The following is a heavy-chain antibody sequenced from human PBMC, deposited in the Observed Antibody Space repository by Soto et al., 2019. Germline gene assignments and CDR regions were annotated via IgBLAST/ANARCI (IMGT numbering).Heavy chain of an antibody. CDR2: ISYDGINK. D-gene: IGHD3-16*01. J-gene: IGHJ2*01. CDR3: ARSPEPTRGIHWYFDL. V-gene: IGHV3-30*03. Sequence: VQLVESGGGVVQPGRSLGLSCAASGFTFNTYGMHWVRQAPGKGLEWVAAISYDGINKYYVDSVKGRFTISRDNSTNTLYVQMNSLRAEDTALYYCARSPEPTRGIHWYFDLWGRGILVTVSS. CDR1: GFTFNTYG.